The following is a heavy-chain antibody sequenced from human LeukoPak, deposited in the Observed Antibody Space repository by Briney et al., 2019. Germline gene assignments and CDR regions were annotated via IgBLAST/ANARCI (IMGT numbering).Heavy chain of an antibody. D-gene: IGHD3-16*01. Sequence: ASVKVSCKASGGTFSSYAISWVRQAPGQGLEWMGGIIPIFGTANYAQKFQGRVTITTDESTSTAYMELSSLRSEDMAVYYCASMGVEGGLGGTFDYWGQGTLVTVSS. V-gene: IGHV1-69*05. CDR1: GGTFSSYA. CDR3: ASMGVEGGLGGTFDY. CDR2: IIPIFGTA. J-gene: IGHJ4*02.